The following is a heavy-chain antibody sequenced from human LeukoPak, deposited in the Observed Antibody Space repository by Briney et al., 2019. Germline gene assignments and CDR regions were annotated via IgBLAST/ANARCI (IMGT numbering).Heavy chain of an antibody. D-gene: IGHD3-10*01. J-gene: IGHJ6*03. CDR1: GGSFSGYY. CDR3: ARLRRSPMVWGVIRLEVYYYYYMDV. V-gene: IGHV4-34*01. CDR2: INHSGST. Sequence: SETLSLTCAVYGGSFSGYYWSWIRQPPGKGLEWIGEINHSGSTNYNPSLKSRVTISADTSKNQFSLKLSSVTAADTAVYYCARLRRSPMVWGVIRLEVYYYYYMDVWGKGTTVTISS.